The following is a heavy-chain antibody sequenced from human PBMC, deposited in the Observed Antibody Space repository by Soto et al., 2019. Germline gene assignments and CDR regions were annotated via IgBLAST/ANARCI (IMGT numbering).Heavy chain of an antibody. CDR3: AHRVLRTVFGLVTTTAIYFDF. CDR1: GFSLTTSGVG. Sequence: QITLNESGPTVVRPTETLTLTCRFSGFSLTTSGVGVGWVRQSPGKAPEWLALIYWDDDKRYSESLKSRLTITKATSKNQVVLTVAHLDPTDTATYYCAHRVLRTVFGLVTTTAIYFDFWGQGTPVAVSS. V-gene: IGHV2-5*02. J-gene: IGHJ4*02. D-gene: IGHD3-3*01. CDR2: IYWDDDK.